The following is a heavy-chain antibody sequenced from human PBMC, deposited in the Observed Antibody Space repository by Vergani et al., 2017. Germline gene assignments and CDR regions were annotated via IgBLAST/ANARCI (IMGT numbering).Heavy chain of an antibody. J-gene: IGHJ6*02. V-gene: IGHV5-10-1*03. CDR1: GYSFTSYW. CDR2: IDPSDSYT. CDR3: ARISITGTTYYYYGMDV. D-gene: IGHD1-7*01. Sequence: EVQLVQSGAEVQKPGESLRISCKGSGYSFTSYWISWVRQMPGKGLEWMGRIDPSDSYTNYSPSFQGHVTISAVKSISTSYLQWSSLKASDTAMYYCARISITGTTYYYYGMDVWGQGTTVTVSS.